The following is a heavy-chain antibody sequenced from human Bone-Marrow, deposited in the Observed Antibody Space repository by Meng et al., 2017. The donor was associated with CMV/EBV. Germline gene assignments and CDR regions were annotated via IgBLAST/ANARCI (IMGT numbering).Heavy chain of an antibody. V-gene: IGHV3-23*03. J-gene: IGHJ4*02. Sequence: SLRLSCAASGFIFSSFAMTWVRQAPGKGLEWVSTIHYHGNDYGDSVKGRFTVSRDDAKNMVYLQMNSLRDEDTVVYYCVKGRSLFDYWGRGTLVTVSS. CDR2: IHYHGN. CDR3: VKGRSLFDY. CDR1: GFIFSSFA.